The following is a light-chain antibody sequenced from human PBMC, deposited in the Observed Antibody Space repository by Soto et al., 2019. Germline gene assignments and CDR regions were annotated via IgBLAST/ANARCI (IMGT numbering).Light chain of an antibody. V-gene: IGKV3D-20*02. CDR3: QKYNNWPWT. CDR2: DES. Sequence: VLTQSPGTLSLSPGDRATLSCRASQSVSSSYLAWYQQKPGQAPRLLIFDESTRATGIPDRLTGSGSGTDLNLTISRLEPEDFAVYYCQKYNNWPWTCGQGTKVDIK. CDR1: QSVSSSY. J-gene: IGKJ1*01.